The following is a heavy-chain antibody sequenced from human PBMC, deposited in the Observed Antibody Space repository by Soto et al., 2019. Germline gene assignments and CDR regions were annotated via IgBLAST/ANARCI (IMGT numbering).Heavy chain of an antibody. J-gene: IGHJ6*03. D-gene: IGHD6-6*01. V-gene: IGHV3-64*01. CDR1: GFTLSGYA. CDR2: ISSNGVGT. CDR3: ARRARPDFYYMDV. Sequence: EVQLAESGGGLAQPGGSLRLSCAASGFTLSGYAMEWVRQAPGKGQEYVSGISSNGVGTYYQNSVQGRFTISRDNSKNTVYLQMGSLRPEDMAVYYCARRARPDFYYMDVWGKGTTVTVSS.